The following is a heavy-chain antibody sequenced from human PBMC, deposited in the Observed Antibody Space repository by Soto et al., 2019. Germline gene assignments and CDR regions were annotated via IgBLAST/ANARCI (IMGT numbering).Heavy chain of an antibody. Sequence: EVQLVESGGGLVQPGGSLRLSCAASGFTFSSYEMNWVRQAPGKGLEWVPYISSSGRTIYYADSVKGRFTISRDNAKNSLYLQMNSLRAEDTAVYYCARSGYNWNDGARGYFDYWGQGTLVTVSS. CDR3: ARSGYNWNDGARGYFDY. J-gene: IGHJ4*02. V-gene: IGHV3-48*03. CDR2: ISSSGRTI. D-gene: IGHD1-20*01. CDR1: GFTFSSYE.